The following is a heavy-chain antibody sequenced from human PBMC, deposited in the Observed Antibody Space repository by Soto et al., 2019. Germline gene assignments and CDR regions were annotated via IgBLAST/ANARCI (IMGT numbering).Heavy chain of an antibody. CDR3: ATGAPYGDYGAAYYYYYMDV. CDR2: INHSGST. Sequence: SETLSLTCAVYGGSFSGYYWSWIRQPPGKGLEWIGEINHSGSTNYNPSLKSRVTISVDTSKNQFSLKLSSVTAADTAVYYCATGAPYGDYGAAYYYYYMDVWGKGTTVTVSS. J-gene: IGHJ6*03. D-gene: IGHD4-17*01. CDR1: GGSFSGYY. V-gene: IGHV4-34*01.